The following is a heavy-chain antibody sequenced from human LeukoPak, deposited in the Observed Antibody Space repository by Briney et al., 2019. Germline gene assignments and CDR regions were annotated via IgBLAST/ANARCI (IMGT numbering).Heavy chain of an antibody. Sequence: GGSLRLSCAASGFTFSDYYMSWIRQAPGKGLEWVSYISSSGSAIYYADSVKGRFTISRDNAKNSLYLQMNSLRAEDTAVYYCARPSNSYVSAIGYWGQGTLVTVSS. CDR3: ARPSNSYVSAIGY. CDR2: ISSSGSAI. D-gene: IGHD5-18*01. V-gene: IGHV3-11*01. CDR1: GFTFSDYY. J-gene: IGHJ4*02.